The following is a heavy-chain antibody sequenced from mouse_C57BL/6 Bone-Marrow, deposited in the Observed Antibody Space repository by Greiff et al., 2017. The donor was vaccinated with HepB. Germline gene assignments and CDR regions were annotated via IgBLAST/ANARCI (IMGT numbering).Heavy chain of an antibody. CDR1: GYSFTGYY. Sequence: EVQLQQSGPELVKPGASVKISCKASGYSFTGYYMNWVKQSPEKSLEWIGEINPSTGGTTYNKKFKAKATLTVDKSSSTAYMQLKSLTSEDSAVYYCARDLMDYWGQGTSVTVSS. J-gene: IGHJ4*01. CDR2: INPSTGGT. V-gene: IGHV1-42*01. CDR3: ARDLMDY.